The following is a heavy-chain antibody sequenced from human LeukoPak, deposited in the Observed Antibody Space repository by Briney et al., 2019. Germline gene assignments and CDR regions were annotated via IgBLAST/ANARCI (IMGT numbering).Heavy chain of an antibody. CDR1: GFTFTTYW. Sequence: GESLRLSCAASGFTFTTYWMSWVRQPPGKGLEWVANIKQDGTEKYYVDSVKGRFTISRDNAKNSLYLQMNSLRVEDTAIYYCAKVAHYYYGSESYYFFEHWGQGTPVTASS. V-gene: IGHV3-7*01. CDR2: IKQDGTEK. CDR3: AKVAHYYYGSESYYFFEH. D-gene: IGHD3-10*01. J-gene: IGHJ4*02.